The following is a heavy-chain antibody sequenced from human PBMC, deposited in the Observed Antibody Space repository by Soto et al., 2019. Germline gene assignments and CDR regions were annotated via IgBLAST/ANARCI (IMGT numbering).Heavy chain of an antibody. V-gene: IGHV3-21*01. Sequence: GGSLRLSCAASGFTFSSYSMNWVRQAPGKGLEWVSSISSSSSYIYYADSVKGRFTISRDNAKNSLYLQMNSLRAEDTAVYYWAREDNIEFEYSSSSVDYWGQGTLVTVSS. J-gene: IGHJ4*02. CDR2: ISSSSSYI. CDR1: GFTFSSYS. CDR3: AREDNIEFEYSSSSVDY. D-gene: IGHD6-6*01.